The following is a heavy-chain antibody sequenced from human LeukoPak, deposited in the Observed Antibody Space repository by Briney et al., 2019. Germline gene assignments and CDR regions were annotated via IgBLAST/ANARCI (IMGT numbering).Heavy chain of an antibody. CDR3: ARVVGSYYGYFDY. CDR2: ISSSSSTI. J-gene: IGHJ4*02. D-gene: IGHD1-26*01. CDR1: GFTFNSYS. Sequence: GRSLRLSCAASGFTFNSYSMNWVRQAPGKGLEWVSFISSSSSTIYYADSVKGRFTISRDNGKKSLYLQMNSLRAEDTAVYYCARVVGSYYGYFDYWGQGTLVTVSS. V-gene: IGHV3-48*01.